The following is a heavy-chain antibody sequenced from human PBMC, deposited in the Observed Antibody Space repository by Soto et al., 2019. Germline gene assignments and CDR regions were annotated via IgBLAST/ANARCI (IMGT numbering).Heavy chain of an antibody. J-gene: IGHJ4*02. CDR2: FDPEEGET. V-gene: IGHV1-24*01. CDR3: ATVAVQVGWFRSDYVPQFDS. CDR1: GYTLTEFS. Sequence: AAVKVSCKVSGYTLTEFSIHWVRQAPGKGLEWMGGFDPEEGETIYAQRFQGRVIMTEDTSTDTAYMELSSLRSEDTAVYYCATVAVQVGWFRSDYVPQFDSWGQGTLVTVSS. D-gene: IGHD3-16*01.